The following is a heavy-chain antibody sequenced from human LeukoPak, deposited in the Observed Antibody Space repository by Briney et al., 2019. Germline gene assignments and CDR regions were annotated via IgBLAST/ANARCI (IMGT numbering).Heavy chain of an antibody. CDR3: APLGYCSDTSCSDTDY. CDR1: GFTFSSYA. CDR2: ISGSGGST. D-gene: IGHD2-2*01. J-gene: IGHJ4*02. V-gene: IGHV3-23*01. Sequence: GGSLRLSCAASGFTFSSYAMSWVRQAPGKGLEWVSTISGSGGSTYYADSLKGRFTISRDNSKNTLYLQMNSLRAEDTAVYYCAPLGYCSDTSCSDTDYWGQGTLVTVSS.